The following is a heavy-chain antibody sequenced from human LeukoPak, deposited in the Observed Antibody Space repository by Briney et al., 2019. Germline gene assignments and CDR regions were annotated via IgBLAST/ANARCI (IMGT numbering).Heavy chain of an antibody. Sequence: GRSLRLSCAAAAFMFRSYGMHWVRQAPGKGLEWLAVISYDGSNTYYADSVKGRFTISRDNSKNTLYLQMNSLRTEDTAVYYCAKDVFNAWGSGNYGQFDYWGQGTLVTVSS. CDR1: AFMFRSYG. J-gene: IGHJ4*02. CDR2: ISYDGSNT. CDR3: AKDVFNAWGSGNYGQFDY. V-gene: IGHV3-30*18. D-gene: IGHD3-10*01.